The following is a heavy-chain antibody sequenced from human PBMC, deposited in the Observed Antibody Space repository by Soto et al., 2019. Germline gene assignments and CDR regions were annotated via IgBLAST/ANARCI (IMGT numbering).Heavy chain of an antibody. CDR2: ISYDGSNK. CDR1: GFTFSSYG. CDR3: AKDWGTTVTTGY. D-gene: IGHD4-17*01. J-gene: IGHJ4*02. V-gene: IGHV3-30*18. Sequence: QVQLVESGGGVVQPGRSLRLSCAASGFTFSSYGMHWVRQAPGKGLEWVAVISYDGSNKYYADSVKGRFTISRDNSKNTRYLQMNSLRAEDTAVYYCAKDWGTTVTTGYWGQGTLVTVSS.